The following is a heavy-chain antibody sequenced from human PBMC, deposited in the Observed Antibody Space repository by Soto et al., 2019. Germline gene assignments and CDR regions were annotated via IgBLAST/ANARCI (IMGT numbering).Heavy chain of an antibody. CDR3: AAGGGLPRYY. Sequence: QLQLQESGSGLVKPSQTLSLTCAVSGGAISSGGYSWSCIRQPPGKGLEWIGYIYHSGSTYYNPSLKRRVTISVDRAKNQFSLKLSSVTAADTAVYYCAAGGGLPRYYWGQGTLVTVSS. CDR1: GGAISSGGYS. J-gene: IGHJ4*02. CDR2: IYHSGST. V-gene: IGHV4-30-2*01. D-gene: IGHD5-12*01.